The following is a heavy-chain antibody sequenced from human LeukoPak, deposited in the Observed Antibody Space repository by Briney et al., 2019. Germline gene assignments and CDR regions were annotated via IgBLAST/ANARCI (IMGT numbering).Heavy chain of an antibody. Sequence: SETLSLTCTVSGGSISSYYWSWVRQPAGKGLEWLGHIYASGVTKSNPSLKSRVTMSIDTSTNQFSLKVSSVTAADSAVYYCAREGATPASYYYAMDVWGRGTTVAVSS. CDR1: GGSISSYY. CDR2: IYASGVT. V-gene: IGHV4-4*07. CDR3: AREGATPASYYYAMDV. D-gene: IGHD4/OR15-4a*01. J-gene: IGHJ6*02.